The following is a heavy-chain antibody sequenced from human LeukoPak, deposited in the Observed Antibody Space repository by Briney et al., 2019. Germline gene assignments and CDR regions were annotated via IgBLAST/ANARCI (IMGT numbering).Heavy chain of an antibody. CDR3: VRLTDY. J-gene: IGHJ4*02. V-gene: IGHV3-23*01. Sequence: PGGSLRLSCAASGFTFSNYAMSWDRQAPGKGLEWVSDISGSGGTTYYADSVKGRFTISRDNSKNTLYLQMNSLRAEDTAVYYCVRLTDYWGQGTLVSVSS. CDR1: GFTFSNYA. CDR2: ISGSGGTT.